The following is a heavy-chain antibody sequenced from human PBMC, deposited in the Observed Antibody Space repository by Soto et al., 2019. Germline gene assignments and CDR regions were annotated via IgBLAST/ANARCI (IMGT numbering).Heavy chain of an antibody. CDR2: IIPIFGTA. Sequence: ASVKVSCKASGGTFSSYAISWVRQAPGQGLEWMGGIIPIFGTANYAQKFQGRVTITADESTSTAYMELSSLRSEDTAVYYCASHTEGTYYYGAGSSGPFDYWGQRTPVTVSA. D-gene: IGHD3-10*01. J-gene: IGHJ4*02. V-gene: IGHV1-69*13. CDR3: ASHTEGTYYYGAGSSGPFDY. CDR1: GGTFSSYA.